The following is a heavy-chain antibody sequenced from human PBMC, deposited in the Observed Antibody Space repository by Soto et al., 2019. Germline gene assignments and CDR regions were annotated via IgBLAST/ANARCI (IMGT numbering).Heavy chain of an antibody. J-gene: IGHJ6*01. V-gene: IGHV4-61*01. CDR2: IYYSGST. CDR3: ARDRGAARHVAYYGMDV. D-gene: IGHD6-6*01. Sequence: SETLSLTCTVSCGSVSSGSYYWSWIRQPPGKGLEWIGYIYYSGSTNYNPSLKSRVTISVDTSKNQFSLKLSSVTAADTAVYYCARDRGAARHVAYYGMDVWGQGTTVTVSS. CDR1: CGSVSSGSYY.